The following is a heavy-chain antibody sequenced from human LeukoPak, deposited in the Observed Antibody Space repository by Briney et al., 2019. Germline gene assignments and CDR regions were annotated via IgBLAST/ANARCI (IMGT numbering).Heavy chain of an antibody. Sequence: LVSLSRTSPVPCGAFSSYYWTWIRPPPGKGLEWIGEINHSGSANYNPTLISRVTISLDTSKKHISLNLSSVRAADTAVYYCARGQGTVTTHWGQGTLVTVSS. CDR1: CGAFSSYY. D-gene: IGHD4-11*01. CDR2: INHSGSA. V-gene: IGHV4-34*01. CDR3: ARGQGTVTTH. J-gene: IGHJ4*02.